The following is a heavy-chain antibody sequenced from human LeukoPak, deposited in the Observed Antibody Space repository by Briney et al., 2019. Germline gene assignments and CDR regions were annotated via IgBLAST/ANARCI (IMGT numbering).Heavy chain of an antibody. D-gene: IGHD4-17*01. CDR2: IIPILGIA. J-gene: IGHJ4*02. V-gene: IGHV1-69*02. Sequence: SVKVSCKASGGTFSSYTISWVRQAPGQGLEWMGRIIPILGIANYAQKFQGRVTTTADKSTSTAYKELSSLRSEDTAVYYCARLTRRDFTVTPEDYWGQGTLVTVSS. CDR3: ARLTRRDFTVTPEDY. CDR1: GGTFSSYT.